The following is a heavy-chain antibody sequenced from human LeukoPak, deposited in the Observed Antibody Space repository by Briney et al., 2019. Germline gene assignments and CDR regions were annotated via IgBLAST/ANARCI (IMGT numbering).Heavy chain of an antibody. D-gene: IGHD6-6*01. CDR3: AKDSGSSRWSYFDY. CDR2: IRWKSESI. CDR1: GFTFDDYA. V-gene: IGHV3-9*03. J-gene: IGHJ4*02. Sequence: GGSLRLCCGASGFTFDDYAVQWVRQGPGKGVEWVSGIRWKSESIVYADGVRGRVTVSGDNAENSLYLQMNSLRAEDMPLYYCAKDSGSSRWSYFDYWGQGPLVTVSS.